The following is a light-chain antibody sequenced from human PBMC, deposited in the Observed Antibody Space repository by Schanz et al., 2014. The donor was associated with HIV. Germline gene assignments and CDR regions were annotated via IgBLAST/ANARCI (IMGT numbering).Light chain of an antibody. CDR2: DAS. CDR3: QQYNNWPLT. J-gene: IGKJ4*01. Sequence: EIVLTQSPATLSLSPGEGVTLSCRASQSVGSNLAWYQHKPAPPPRLLISDASRRATGIPARFSGSGSGTEFTLSISSLQSEDLAVYYCQQYNNWPLTFGGGTKVEIK. V-gene: IGKV3D-15*01. CDR1: QSVGSN.